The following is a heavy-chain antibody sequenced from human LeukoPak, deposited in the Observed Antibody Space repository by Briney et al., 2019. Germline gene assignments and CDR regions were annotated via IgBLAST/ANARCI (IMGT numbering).Heavy chain of an antibody. V-gene: IGHV4-34*01. J-gene: IGHJ5*02. D-gene: IGHD6-19*01. CDR1: GGSFSNYY. Sequence: SETLSLTCAVYGGSFSNYYWSWIRQPPGKGLEWIGEIDHSGSTNYNPSLKSRVIISVDASKTQLSLKLSSVTAADTAVYYCARAASIAVTGTFWFDPWGQGTLVLVSS. CDR3: ARAASIAVTGTFWFDP. CDR2: IDHSGST.